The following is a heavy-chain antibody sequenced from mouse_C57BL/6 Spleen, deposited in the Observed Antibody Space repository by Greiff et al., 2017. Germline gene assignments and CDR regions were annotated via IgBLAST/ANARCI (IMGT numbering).Heavy chain of an antibody. Sequence: QVQLKQPGAELVKPGASVKLSCKASGYTFTSYWMHWVKQRPGQGLEWIGMIHPNSGSTNYNEKFKGKATITGDKSSSTAYMQLSSLTSEDSAVYYCAMFYDDCYGGFDYWGQGTTLTVSA. J-gene: IGHJ2*01. V-gene: IGHV1-64*01. D-gene: IGHD2-3*01. CDR3: AMFYDDCYGGFDY. CDR2: IHPNSGST. CDR1: GYTFTSYW.